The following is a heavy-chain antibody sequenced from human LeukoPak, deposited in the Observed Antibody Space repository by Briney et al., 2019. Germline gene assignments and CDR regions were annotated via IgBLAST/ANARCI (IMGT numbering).Heavy chain of an antibody. CDR2: INAGNGNT. CDR1: GYTFTSYA. V-gene: IGHV1-3*01. J-gene: IGHJ6*02. Sequence: GASVKVSCKASGYTFTSYAMHWVRQAPGQRLEWMGWINAGNGNTKYSQKFQGRVTITRDTSASTAYMELSSLRSEDTAVNYCAREPRYNWNYVDYYSGMDVWGQGTTVTVSS. D-gene: IGHD1-7*01. CDR3: AREPRYNWNYVDYYSGMDV.